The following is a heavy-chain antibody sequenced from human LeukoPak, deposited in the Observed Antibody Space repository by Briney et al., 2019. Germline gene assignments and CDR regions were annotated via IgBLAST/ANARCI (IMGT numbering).Heavy chain of an antibody. V-gene: IGHV3-23*01. J-gene: IGHJ4*02. D-gene: IGHD2-21*02. CDR2: ISGSGGST. Sequence: GGSLRLSCAASGFTFSNYWMTWARQAPGKGLEWVSVISGSGGSTYYADSVKGRLTISRDNSKNTLYLQMNNLRAEDTAVYYCAKDVVTAIPNLFDFWGQGTLVTVS. CDR1: GFTFSNYW. CDR3: AKDVVTAIPNLFDF.